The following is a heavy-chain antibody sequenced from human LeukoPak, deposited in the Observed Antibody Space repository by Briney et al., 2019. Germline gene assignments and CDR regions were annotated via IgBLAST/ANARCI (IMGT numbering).Heavy chain of an antibody. CDR3: ARYFGWELQGNFDY. D-gene: IGHD1-26*01. Sequence: GGSLRLSCAASGFTFDDYGMSWVRQAPGKGLEWVSGINWNGGSTVYADSVKGRFTISRDNDKNSLYLQMNSPRAEDTALYYCARYFGWELQGNFDYWGQGTLVTVSS. CDR1: GFTFDDYG. CDR2: INWNGGST. J-gene: IGHJ4*02. V-gene: IGHV3-20*04.